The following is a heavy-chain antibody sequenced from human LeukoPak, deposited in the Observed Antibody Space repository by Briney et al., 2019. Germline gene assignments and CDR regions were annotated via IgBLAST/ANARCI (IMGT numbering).Heavy chain of an antibody. CDR3: AREPSQVTVAGDYFDY. CDR2: ISYDGSNK. D-gene: IGHD6-19*01. CDR1: GFTFSSYG. J-gene: IGHJ4*02. Sequence: PGRSLRLSCAASGFTFSSYGMHWVRQAPGKGLEWVAVISYDGSNKYYADSVKGRFAISRDNSKNTLYLQMNSLRAEDTAMYYCAREPSQVTVAGDYFDYWGQGTLVTVSS. V-gene: IGHV3-30*03.